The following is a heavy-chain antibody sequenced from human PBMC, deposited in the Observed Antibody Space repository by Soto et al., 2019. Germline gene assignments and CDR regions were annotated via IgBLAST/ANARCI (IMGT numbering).Heavy chain of an antibody. CDR3: ARVHGSTRYYYYYYMDV. CDR1: GFTVSSNY. CDR2: IYSGGST. J-gene: IGHJ6*03. V-gene: IGHV3-66*01. Sequence: GGSLRLSCAASGFTVSSNYMSWVRQAPGKGLEWVSVIYSGGSTYYADSVKGRFTISRDNSKNTLYLQMNSLRAEDTAVYYCARVHGSTRYYYYYYMDVWGKGTTVTVSS. D-gene: IGHD2-2*01.